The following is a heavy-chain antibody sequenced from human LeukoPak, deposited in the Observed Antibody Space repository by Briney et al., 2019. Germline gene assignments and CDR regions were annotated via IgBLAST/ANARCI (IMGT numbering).Heavy chain of an antibody. Sequence: GGSLRLSCAASGFTFSSYSMNWVRQAPGKGLEWVSSISSSSSYIYYADSVKGRFTISRDNAKNSLYLQMNSLRAEDTAVYYCARDLQGYCNSVSCWGQGTLVTVSS. CDR1: GFTFSSYS. CDR2: ISSSSSYI. J-gene: IGHJ4*02. V-gene: IGHV3-21*01. D-gene: IGHD2/OR15-2a*01. CDR3: ARDLQGYCNSVSC.